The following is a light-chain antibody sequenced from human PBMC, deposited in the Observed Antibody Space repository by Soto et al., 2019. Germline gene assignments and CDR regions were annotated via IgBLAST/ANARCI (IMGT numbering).Light chain of an antibody. V-gene: IGLV2-14*03. Sequence: QSALTQPASVSGSPGQSIAISCTGTTSDVGGYDYVSWYQQHPGKAPKLMIYDVNNRPSGVSNRFSGSKSGNTASLTISGLQAEDEADYYCSSYTTSNTEIFGGGTKLTGL. CDR3: SSYTTSNTEI. J-gene: IGLJ2*01. CDR1: TSDVGGYDY. CDR2: DVN.